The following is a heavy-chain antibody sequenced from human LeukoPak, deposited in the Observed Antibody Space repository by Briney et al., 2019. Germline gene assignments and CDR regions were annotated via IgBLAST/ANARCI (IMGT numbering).Heavy chain of an antibody. D-gene: IGHD1-1*01. V-gene: IGHV4-59*08. Sequence: PSETLSLTCTVSGGSISSYYWSWIRQPPGKGLEWIGYIYYSGSTNYNPSLTSRVTISIDTSKNQFSLKLSSVTAADTAVYYCATSVGTTGTTWGQGTLVIVSS. CDR3: ATSVGTTGTT. J-gene: IGHJ4*02. CDR1: GGSISSYY. CDR2: IYYSGST.